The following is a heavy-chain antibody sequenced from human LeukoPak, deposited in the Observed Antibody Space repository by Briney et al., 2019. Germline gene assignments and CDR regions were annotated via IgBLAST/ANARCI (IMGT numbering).Heavy chain of an antibody. CDR3: AREDVVLVDAVRYYYYGMDV. Sequence: ASVTVSCKASGYNFISSYMHWVRQAPGQGLEWMGISNPSGGSTSYAQKFQDRVTMTRDTSTSTVYMELSSLKSEDTAVYYCAREDVVLVDAVRYYYYGMDVWGQGTTVTVSS. CDR2: SNPSGGST. CDR1: GYNFISSY. D-gene: IGHD2-8*01. J-gene: IGHJ6*02. V-gene: IGHV1-46*01.